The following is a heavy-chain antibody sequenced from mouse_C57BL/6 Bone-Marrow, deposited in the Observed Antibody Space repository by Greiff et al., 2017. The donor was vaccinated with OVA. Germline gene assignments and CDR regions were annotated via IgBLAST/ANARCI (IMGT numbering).Heavy chain of an antibody. V-gene: IGHV5-17*01. Sequence: EVQLVESGGGLVKPGGSLKLSCAASGFTFSDYGMPWVRQAPEKGLEWVAYISSGSSTIYYADTVKGRFTISRDNAKNTLFLQMTSLRSEDTAMYYCARPSLRSYWYFDVWGTGTTVTVSS. CDR2: ISSGSSTI. D-gene: IGHD6-2*01. CDR3: ARPSLRSYWYFDV. CDR1: GFTFSDYG. J-gene: IGHJ1*03.